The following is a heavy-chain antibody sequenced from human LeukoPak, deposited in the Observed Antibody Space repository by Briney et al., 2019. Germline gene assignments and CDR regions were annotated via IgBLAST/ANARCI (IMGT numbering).Heavy chain of an antibody. CDR1: GGTFSSYA. J-gene: IGHJ3*02. Sequence: SVKVSCKASGGTFSSYAISWVRQAPGQGLEWMGGIIPIFGTANYAQKFQGRVTITADESTSTAYMELSSLRSEDTAVYYCARDPTPIVVVPAAISGYAFDIWGQGTMATVSS. D-gene: IGHD2-2*02. CDR3: ARDPTPIVVVPAAISGYAFDI. CDR2: IIPIFGTA. V-gene: IGHV1-69*01.